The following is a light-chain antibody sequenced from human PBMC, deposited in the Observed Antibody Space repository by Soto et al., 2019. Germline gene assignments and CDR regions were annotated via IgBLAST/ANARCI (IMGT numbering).Light chain of an antibody. Sequence: EIVMTQSPATLSVSPGERATLSCRASQSVSSNLACYQQKPGQAPRLLIYGASTRATGIPARFSGSGSGTEFTLTISSLPSEDFAVYYCQQYNNWPPTFGQGTKLEIK. J-gene: IGKJ2*01. V-gene: IGKV3-15*01. CDR1: QSVSSN. CDR2: GAS. CDR3: QQYNNWPPT.